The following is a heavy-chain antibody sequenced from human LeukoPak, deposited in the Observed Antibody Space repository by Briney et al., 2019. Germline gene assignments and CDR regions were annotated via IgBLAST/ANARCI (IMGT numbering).Heavy chain of an antibody. CDR1: GYSFTSYG. Sequence: GESLSISCKGSGYSFTSYGISWVRQLQGKGLGWMGMIDPSDSYTNYNPSFQGHVTIPADKSISTAYLQWSSLQASDTAMYYCARHDILTGYYPWWFDPWGQGTLVTVSS. CDR3: ARHDILTGYYPWWFDP. CDR2: IDPSDSYT. J-gene: IGHJ5*02. V-gene: IGHV5-10-1*01. D-gene: IGHD3-9*01.